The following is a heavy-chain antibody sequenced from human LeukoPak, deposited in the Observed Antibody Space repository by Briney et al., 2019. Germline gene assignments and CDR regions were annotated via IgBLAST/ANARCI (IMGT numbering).Heavy chain of an antibody. J-gene: IGHJ4*02. CDR1: GFTFSSYA. V-gene: IGHV3-23*01. CDR2: ISGSGDNT. D-gene: IGHD3-10*01. Sequence: GGSLRLSCAASGFTFSSYAMHWVRQAPRKGLEWVSTISGSGDNTYYADSVKGRFTISRDNSKNTLYLQMNSLRAEDTAVYYCARVTYGSGTYGAFDYWGQGTLVTVSS. CDR3: ARVTYGSGTYGAFDY.